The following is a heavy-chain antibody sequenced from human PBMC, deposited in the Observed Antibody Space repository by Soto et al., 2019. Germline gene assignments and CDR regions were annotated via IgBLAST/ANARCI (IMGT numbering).Heavy chain of an antibody. CDR3: ARALMYVDFWSGYKCYYAMDF. V-gene: IGHV1-18*04. D-gene: IGHD3-3*01. CDR1: GYTFTSYG. J-gene: IGHJ6*02. Sequence: ASVKVSCKASGYTFTSYGIRWVRPAAGQGVGWMGWISAYNGNTYYAQYVLGRVTITTDTSKSTSYMQLKSLRSDDTAVYYCARALMYVDFWSGYKCYYAMDFWGQGTTVTVSS. CDR2: ISAYNGNT.